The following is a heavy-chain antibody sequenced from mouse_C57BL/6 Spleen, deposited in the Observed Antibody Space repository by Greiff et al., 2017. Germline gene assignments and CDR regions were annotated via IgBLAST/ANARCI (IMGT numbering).Heavy chain of an antibody. CDR1: GFSLSTSGMG. V-gene: IGHV8-12*01. CDR3: ARRLGNAMDY. CDR2: IYWDDDK. Sequence: QVTLKESGPGILQSSQTLSLTCSFSGFSLSTSGMGVSWIRQPAGKGLGWLAHIYWDDDKRYNPSLKSRLTISKDTSRNQVFLKITSVDTADTATYYCARRLGNAMDYWGQGTSVTVSS. J-gene: IGHJ4*01. D-gene: IGHD4-1*01.